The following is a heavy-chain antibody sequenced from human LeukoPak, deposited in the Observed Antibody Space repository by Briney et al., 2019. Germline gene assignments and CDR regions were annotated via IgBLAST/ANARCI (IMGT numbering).Heavy chain of an antibody. D-gene: IGHD5-12*01. CDR2: ISSSGSTI. J-gene: IGHJ4*02. V-gene: IGHV3-11*04. CDR1: GFSFSDFC. CDR3: AREHLATMDY. Sequence: GGSLRLSCAASGFSFSDFCMSWVRQAPGKGLEWVSYISSSGSTIYYADSVKGRFTISRDNAKNSLYLQMNSLRAEDTAVYYCAREHLATMDYWGQGTLVTVSS.